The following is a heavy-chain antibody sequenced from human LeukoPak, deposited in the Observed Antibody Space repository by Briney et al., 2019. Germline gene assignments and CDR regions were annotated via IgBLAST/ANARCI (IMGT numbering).Heavy chain of an antibody. J-gene: IGHJ6*02. V-gene: IGHV1-18*01. CDR3: ARDETTGWLGTYYYYYGMDV. CDR1: GYTFTSYG. CDR2: ISAYNGNT. D-gene: IGHD5-24*01. Sequence: GASVKVSCKASGYTFTSYGISWVRQAPGQGLEWMGWISAYNGNTNYAQKLQGRVTMTTDTSTSTAYMELRSLRSDDTAVYYCARDETTGWLGTYYYYYGMDVWGQGTTVTVSS.